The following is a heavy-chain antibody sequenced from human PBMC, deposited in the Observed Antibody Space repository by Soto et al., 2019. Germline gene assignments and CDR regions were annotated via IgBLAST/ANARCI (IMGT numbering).Heavy chain of an antibody. CDR3: ARGTFGAGSFRAYMDV. Sequence: EVQLVESGGDLVQPGGSLRLSCAASGFTFSSYDMHWVRQAAGKGLEWVSAIGTAGEPYYTDSAKGRFTISRANAQNSVFLQMNSPRGGDTAGYYCARGTFGAGSFRAYMDVWGRGATVTVSS. J-gene: IGHJ6*03. CDR1: GFTFSSYD. D-gene: IGHD3-10*01. V-gene: IGHV3-13*05. CDR2: IGTAGEP.